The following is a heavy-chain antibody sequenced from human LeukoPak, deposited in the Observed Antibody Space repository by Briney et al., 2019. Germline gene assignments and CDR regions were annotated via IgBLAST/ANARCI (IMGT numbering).Heavy chain of an antibody. V-gene: IGHV1-2*02. J-gene: IGHJ4*02. CDR2: VSPDNGDT. CDR1: VNTFTYYY. CDR3: ARVRGYG. Sequence: ASVNVSFKSSVNTFTYYYMRWVRQAPGQGLEWMGWVSPDNGDTNYAQKFQGRVTMTRDTSIRTVFMELSRLTSDDTAFYYCARVRGYGWGQGTLVTVSS. D-gene: IGHD2-15*01.